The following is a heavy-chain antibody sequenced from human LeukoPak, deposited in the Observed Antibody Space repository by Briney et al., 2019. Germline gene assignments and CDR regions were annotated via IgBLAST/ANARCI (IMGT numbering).Heavy chain of an antibody. CDR3: ARGVLTGDASNFDY. V-gene: IGHV4-34*01. D-gene: IGHD7-27*01. CDR1: GGSFSGYY. Sequence: SETLSLTCAVYGGSFSGYYWSWIRQPPGKGLEWIGEINHSGSTNYNPSLKSRVTISVDTSKNQFSLKLSSVTAADTAVYYCARGVLTGDASNFDYWGQGTLVTVSS. J-gene: IGHJ4*02. CDR2: INHSGST.